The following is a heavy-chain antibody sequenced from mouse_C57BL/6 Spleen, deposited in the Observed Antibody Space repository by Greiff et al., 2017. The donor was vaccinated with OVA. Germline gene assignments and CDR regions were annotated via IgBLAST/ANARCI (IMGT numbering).Heavy chain of an antibody. Sequence: EVQLQPSGPELVKPGASVQISCKASGYTFTDYYLNWVKQSHGKSLEWIGDINPNNGGTSYNQKFKGKATLTVDKSSSTAYMELRSLTSEDSAVYYCARWGFYYGSSYGYFDVWGTGTTVTVSS. CDR2: INPNNGGT. D-gene: IGHD1-1*01. V-gene: IGHV1-26*01. J-gene: IGHJ1*03. CDR1: GYTFTDYY. CDR3: ARWGFYYGSSYGYFDV.